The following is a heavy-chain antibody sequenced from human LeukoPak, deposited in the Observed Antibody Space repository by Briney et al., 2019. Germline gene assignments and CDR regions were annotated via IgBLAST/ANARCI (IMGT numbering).Heavy chain of an antibody. D-gene: IGHD1-26*01. J-gene: IGHJ6*02. CDR2: ISGSGDSA. V-gene: IGHV3-23*01. Sequence: GGSLRLSCAASGFTFSSYAMTWVRQAPGKGLEWVSAISGSGDSAYYADSVKGRFTISRDNSKNTLYLQMDGLEAENTAVYYCAKFSGSYYYYYAMDVWGQGTTVTVSS. CDR3: AKFSGSYYYYYAMDV. CDR1: GFTFSSYA.